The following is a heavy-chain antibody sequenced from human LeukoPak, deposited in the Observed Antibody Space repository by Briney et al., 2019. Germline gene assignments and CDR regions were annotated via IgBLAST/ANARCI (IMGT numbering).Heavy chain of an antibody. V-gene: IGHV4-61*08. CDR3: ARRLTRPERFDS. CDR1: GGSVSSDGFY. CDR2: VYYSGST. J-gene: IGHJ4*02. Sequence: SETLFLTCTVSGGSVSSDGFYWTWIRQPPGKGLEWIGYVYYSGSTNHNPSLKGRVTISVDTSKNQFSLKLNSVTAADTAVYYCARRLTRPERFDSWGQGTLVTVSS. D-gene: IGHD3-9*01.